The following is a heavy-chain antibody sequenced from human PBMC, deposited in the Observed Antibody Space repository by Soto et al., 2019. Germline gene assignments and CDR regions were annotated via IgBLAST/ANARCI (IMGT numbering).Heavy chain of an antibody. CDR1: GYTFTSYA. CDR3: ARDSKAIAAIAYYYGMDV. D-gene: IGHD6-13*01. CDR2: INAGNGNT. J-gene: IGHJ6*02. Sequence: MVSCKASGYTFTSYAMHWVRQAPGQRLEWMGWINAGNGNTKYSQKFQGRVTITRDTSASTAYMELSSLRSEDTAVYYCARDSKAIAAIAYYYGMDVWGQGTTVTVSS. V-gene: IGHV1-3*01.